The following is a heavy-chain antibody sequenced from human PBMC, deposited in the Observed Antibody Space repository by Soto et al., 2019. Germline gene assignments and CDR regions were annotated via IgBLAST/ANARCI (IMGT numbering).Heavy chain of an antibody. D-gene: IGHD3-16*01. CDR3: AGVVWFRGMDV. Sequence: SETLSLTCTVSGGSISSAAWNWIRQSPSSGLEWLGRTYYRSKWIHEYTVSMESRITINPDTSKNQFSLHIYSLTPEDTAVYYCAGVVWFRGMDVWGQGTPVTVSS. CDR1: GGSISSAA. J-gene: IGHJ6*02. CDR2: TYYRSKWIH. V-gene: IGHV6-1*01.